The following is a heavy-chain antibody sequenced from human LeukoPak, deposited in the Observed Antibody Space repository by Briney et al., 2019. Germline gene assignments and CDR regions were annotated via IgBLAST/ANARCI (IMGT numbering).Heavy chain of an antibody. D-gene: IGHD3-10*02. V-gene: IGHV4-59*01. Sequence: SETLSLTCTVSVGSISSYYWSWIRQPPGKGLEWIGYIYYSGSTNYNPSLKSRVTISVDTSKNQFSLKLSSVTAADTAVYYCARDRGLTKSGGVGFDYWGQGTLVTVSS. CDR3: ARDRGLTKSGGVGFDY. CDR2: IYYSGST. CDR1: VGSISSYY. J-gene: IGHJ4*02.